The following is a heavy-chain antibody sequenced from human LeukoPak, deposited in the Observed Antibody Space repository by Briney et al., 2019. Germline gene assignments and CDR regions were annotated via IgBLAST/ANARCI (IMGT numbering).Heavy chain of an antibody. CDR3: ANMGENQGLYYYYYYMDV. J-gene: IGHJ6*03. D-gene: IGHD3-16*01. CDR2: IKEDGSEK. CDR1: GFTFSSYW. V-gene: IGHV3-7*03. Sequence: GGSLRLSCAASGFTFSSYWMTWVRQAPGKGLEWVANIKEDGSEKYYVDSVKGRFTISRDNAKNSLYLQMNSLRADDTAVYYCANMGENQGLYYYYYYMDVWGKGTTVTVSS.